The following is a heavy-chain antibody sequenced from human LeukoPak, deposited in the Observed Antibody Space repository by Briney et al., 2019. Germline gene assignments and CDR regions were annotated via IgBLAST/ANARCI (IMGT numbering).Heavy chain of an antibody. CDR3: ARGEMDCSSTSCYVYYFDY. V-gene: IGHV4-59*01. CDR1: GGSISSYY. Sequence: SETLSLTCPVSGGSISSYYWSWIRQPPGKGLEWIGYIYYSGSTNYNPSLKSRVTISVDTSKNQFSLKLSSVTAADTAVYYCARGEMDCSSTSCYVYYFDYWGQGTLVTVSS. CDR2: IYYSGST. J-gene: IGHJ4*02. D-gene: IGHD2-2*01.